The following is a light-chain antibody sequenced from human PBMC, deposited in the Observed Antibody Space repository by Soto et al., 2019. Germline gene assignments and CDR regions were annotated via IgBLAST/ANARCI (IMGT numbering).Light chain of an antibody. Sequence: QSALTQPASACGFPGQSVTISCTGTSSDVGYYDYVSWYQQHPGKAPKLVIYEVTKRPSGVPDRVSASKSGNTASLTVSGLRAEDEADSYCSSYAGSNNFVFGSGTKVTVL. CDR2: EVT. CDR1: SSDVGYYDY. CDR3: SSYAGSNNFV. V-gene: IGLV2-8*01. J-gene: IGLJ1*01.